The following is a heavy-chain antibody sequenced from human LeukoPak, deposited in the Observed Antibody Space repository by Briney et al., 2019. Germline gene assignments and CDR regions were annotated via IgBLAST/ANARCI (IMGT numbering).Heavy chain of an antibody. D-gene: IGHD3-3*01. V-gene: IGHV3-11*01. J-gene: IGHJ4*02. Sequence: PGGSLRLSCAASGFTFSDYYTSWIRQAPGKGLEWVSYISSSGSTIYYADSVKGRFTISRDNAKNSLYLQMNSLRAEDTAVYYCAKNDFWSGYPDYFDYWGQGTLVTVSS. CDR1: GFTFSDYY. CDR2: ISSSGSTI. CDR3: AKNDFWSGYPDYFDY.